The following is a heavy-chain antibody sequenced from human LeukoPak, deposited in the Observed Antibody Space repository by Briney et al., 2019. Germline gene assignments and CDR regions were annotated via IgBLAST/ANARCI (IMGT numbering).Heavy chain of an antibody. CDR2: IFHSGST. D-gene: IGHD2-21*01. CDR3: ARDLAGHFGGFYFDY. Sequence: GSLRLSCAASGFTVSSNYMSWVRQAPGKGLEWIGEIFHSGSTNYNPSLKSRVTISVDTSKNQFSLKLNSVTAADTAVYYCARDLAGHFGGFYFDYWGQGTLVTVSS. CDR1: GFTVSSNY. V-gene: IGHV4-4*02. J-gene: IGHJ4*02.